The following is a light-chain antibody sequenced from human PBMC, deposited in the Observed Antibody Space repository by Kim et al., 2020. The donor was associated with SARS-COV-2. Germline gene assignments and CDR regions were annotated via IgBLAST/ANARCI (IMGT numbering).Light chain of an antibody. Sequence: DIQMTQSPSAMSASVGDRVTITCRASQDISNYLAWFQQKPGEVPKGLIYGASRLQSGVPSRFSGSGSGTDFTLTISSLQPEDFATYYCQQYITYPRTFGQGTKVDIK. CDR1: QDISNY. CDR3: QQYITYPRT. J-gene: IGKJ1*01. CDR2: GAS. V-gene: IGKV1-17*03.